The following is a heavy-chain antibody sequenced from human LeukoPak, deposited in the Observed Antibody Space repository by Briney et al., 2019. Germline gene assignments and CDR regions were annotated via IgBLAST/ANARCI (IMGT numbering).Heavy chain of an antibody. D-gene: IGHD2-8*02. Sequence: GGSLRLSCAASKFSFSSYWMHWVRQAPGKGLVWVSRINSDGSRTNYADSVKGRFTISRDNAKNTLYLQMSSLRAEDTAVYYCARVLTGSWDWFDPWGQGTLVTVSS. V-gene: IGHV3-74*01. J-gene: IGHJ5*02. CDR1: KFSFSSYW. CDR3: ARVLTGSWDWFDP. CDR2: INSDGSRT.